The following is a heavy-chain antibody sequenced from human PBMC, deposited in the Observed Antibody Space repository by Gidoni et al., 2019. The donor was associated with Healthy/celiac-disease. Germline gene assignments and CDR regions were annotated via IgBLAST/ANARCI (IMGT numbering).Heavy chain of an antibody. V-gene: IGHV3-33*01. J-gene: IGHJ3*02. CDR3: ARNRGQLVSDAFDI. CDR2: LWYDGSNK. Sequence: QVQLVESGGGVVQPRRSLRLACAAPGVTFSSDGMHWVRQAPCRGLECVAVLWYDGSNKYYADSVKGRVTISGDNSKNTLYLQMNSLRAEDTAVYYCARNRGQLVSDAFDIWGQGTMVTVSS. D-gene: IGHD6-6*01. CDR1: GVTFSSDG.